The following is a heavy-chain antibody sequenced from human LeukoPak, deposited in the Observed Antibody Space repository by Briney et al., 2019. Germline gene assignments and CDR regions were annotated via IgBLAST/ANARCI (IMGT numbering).Heavy chain of an antibody. CDR1: GYTFTGYY. Sequence: GASVKVSCKASGYTFTGYYMHWVRQAPGQGLEWMGWINPNSGGTNYAQKFQGRVTMTRDTSISTVYMELSRLRSDDTAVYYCARGDYVWGSYLPTYYFDYWGQGTLVTVSS. J-gene: IGHJ4*02. CDR3: ARGDYVWGSYLPTYYFDY. CDR2: INPNSGGT. V-gene: IGHV1-2*02. D-gene: IGHD3-16*02.